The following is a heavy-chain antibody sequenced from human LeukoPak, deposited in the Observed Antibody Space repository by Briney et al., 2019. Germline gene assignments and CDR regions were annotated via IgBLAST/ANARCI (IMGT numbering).Heavy chain of an antibody. Sequence: SETLSLTCTVSGGSISSGGYYWSWIRQHPGKGLEWIGYIYYSGSTYYNPSLKSRVTISVDTSKNQFPLKLSSVTAADTAVYYCARVRVAARPDDAFDIWGQGTMVTVSS. CDR2: IYYSGST. J-gene: IGHJ3*02. CDR1: GGSISSGGYY. CDR3: ARVRVAARPDDAFDI. D-gene: IGHD6-6*01. V-gene: IGHV4-31*03.